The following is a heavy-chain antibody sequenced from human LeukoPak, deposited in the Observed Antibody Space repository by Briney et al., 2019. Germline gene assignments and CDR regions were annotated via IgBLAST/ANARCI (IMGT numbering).Heavy chain of an antibody. CDR2: ISYDGSNK. CDR3: AKVMFYYGSGSSLGSYFDY. J-gene: IGHJ4*02. V-gene: IGHV3-30-3*01. CDR1: GFTFSSYA. D-gene: IGHD3-10*01. Sequence: GGSLRLSCAASGFTFSSYAMHWVRQAPGKGLEWVAVISYDGSNKYYADSVKGRFTISRDYSKNTLYLQMNSLRAEDTAVYYCAKVMFYYGSGSSLGSYFDYWGQGTLVTVSS.